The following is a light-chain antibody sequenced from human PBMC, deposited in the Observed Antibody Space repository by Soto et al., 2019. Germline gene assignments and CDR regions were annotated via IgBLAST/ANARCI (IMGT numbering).Light chain of an antibody. CDR2: DAS. CDR1: QSVSSY. Sequence: EIVFTQSPGTLSLSPGERATLSCRASQSVSSYLAWYQQKPGQAPTLIIYDASNRATGIPARFSGSGSGTDFTLTISSLEPEDFAVYYCQQRSNWPITFGQGTRLEIK. CDR3: QQRSNWPIT. V-gene: IGKV3-11*01. J-gene: IGKJ5*01.